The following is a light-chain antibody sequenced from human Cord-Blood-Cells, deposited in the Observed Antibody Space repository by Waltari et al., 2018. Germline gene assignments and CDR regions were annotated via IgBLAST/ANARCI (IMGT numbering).Light chain of an antibody. J-gene: IGLJ3*02. V-gene: IGLV2-14*01. CDR2: DVS. Sequence: QSALTQPASVSGSPGQSITIACTGTSSDVGVDNYVSWYQQHPGKAPKLIIYDVSKRTSGVSNRFSGSKAGNTASLTISGLQAEDEADYYCSSYTSSSTWVFGGGTKLTVL. CDR3: SSYTSSSTWV. CDR1: SSDVGVDNY.